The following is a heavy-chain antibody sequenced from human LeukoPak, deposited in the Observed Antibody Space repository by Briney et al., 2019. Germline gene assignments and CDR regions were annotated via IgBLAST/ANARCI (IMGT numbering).Heavy chain of an antibody. D-gene: IGHD2-2*01. Sequence: SETLSLTCAVYGGSFSGYYWSWIRQPPGKGLEWVGEINHSGSTNYNPSLKSRVTISVDTSKNQFSLKLSSVTAADTAVYYCARGGQYAKEYYFDYWGQGTLVTVSS. V-gene: IGHV4-34*01. CDR1: GGSFSGYY. CDR3: ARGGQYAKEYYFDY. CDR2: INHSGST. J-gene: IGHJ4*02.